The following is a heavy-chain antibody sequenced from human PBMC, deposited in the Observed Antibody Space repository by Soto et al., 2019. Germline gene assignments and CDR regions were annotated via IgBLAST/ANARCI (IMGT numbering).Heavy chain of an antibody. CDR3: ARDGYDSSGYTPLFDY. Sequence: PGGSLRLSCAASGFTFSIYAMHWVRHAPGKGLEWVAVISYDGSNKYYADSVKGRFTISRDNSKNTLYLQMNSLRAEDTAVYYCARDGYDSSGYTPLFDYWGQGTLVTVSS. CDR1: GFTFSIYA. V-gene: IGHV3-30-3*01. D-gene: IGHD3-22*01. CDR2: ISYDGSNK. J-gene: IGHJ4*02.